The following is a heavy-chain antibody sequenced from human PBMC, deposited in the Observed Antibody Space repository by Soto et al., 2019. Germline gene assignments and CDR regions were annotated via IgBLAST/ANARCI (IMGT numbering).Heavy chain of an antibody. CDR2: INSDGSGT. CDR1: GFIFSNPW. CDR3: AKRDNSGFALGY. J-gene: IGHJ4*02. V-gene: IGHV3-74*01. Sequence: GGSLRLSCAASGFIFSNPWMNWVRQVPGKGLVWVSRINSDGSGTSYADSVKGRFTISRDNAKNTLYLQMNSLRVEDTAVYYCAKRDNSGFALGYWGQGTLVTVSS. D-gene: IGHD6-19*01.